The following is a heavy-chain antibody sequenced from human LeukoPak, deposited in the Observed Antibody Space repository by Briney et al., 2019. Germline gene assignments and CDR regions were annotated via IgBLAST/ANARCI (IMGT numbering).Heavy chain of an antibody. CDR3: ARQGVGATDF. Sequence: SETLSLTCSVSGGSINSNGYYWAWIRQPPGKRPEWIGSIFYSGSTHYNPSLQSRITISADTSKGQFSLKLSSVTAADTAVYYCARQGVGATDFWGQGSLVTVSS. CDR1: GGSINSNGYY. CDR2: IFYSGST. D-gene: IGHD1-26*01. J-gene: IGHJ4*02. V-gene: IGHV4-39*01.